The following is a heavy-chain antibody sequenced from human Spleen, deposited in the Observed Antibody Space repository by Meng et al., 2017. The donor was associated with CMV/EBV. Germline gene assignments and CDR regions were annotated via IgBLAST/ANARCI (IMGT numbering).Heavy chain of an antibody. V-gene: IGHV3-7*01. Sequence: GGSLRLSCAASGFTFSSYWMSWVRQAPGKGLEWVANIKHDGSENFYVDSVKGRFTISRDNSKNTLYLQMNSLRAEDTAVYYCANRVGIGVAGNGGGQGTLVTVSS. D-gene: IGHD6-19*01. CDR1: GFTFSSYW. J-gene: IGHJ4*02. CDR3: ANRVGIGVAGNG. CDR2: IKHDGSEN.